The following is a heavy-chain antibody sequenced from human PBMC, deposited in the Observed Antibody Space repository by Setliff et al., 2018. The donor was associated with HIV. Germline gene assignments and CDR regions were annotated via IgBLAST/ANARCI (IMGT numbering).Heavy chain of an antibody. D-gene: IGHD2-2*01. Sequence: PSETLSLTCTVSGYSISSGYYWGWIRQPPGKGLEWIGSIHHSGSTYSNPSLKSRVPISVDTSKNQFSLKLSSVTAADTAVYSWARKDCSSTSCYVSWFDPWGQGTLVTVSS. J-gene: IGHJ5*02. CDR3: ARKDCSSTSCYVSWFDP. CDR2: IHHSGST. CDR1: GYSISSGYY. V-gene: IGHV4-38-2*02.